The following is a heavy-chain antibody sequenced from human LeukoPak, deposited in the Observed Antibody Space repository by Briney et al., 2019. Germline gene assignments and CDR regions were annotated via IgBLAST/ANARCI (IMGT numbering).Heavy chain of an antibody. CDR1: GYTFTGYY. D-gene: IGHD3-22*01. J-gene: IGHJ4*02. V-gene: IGHV1-2*02. Sequence: SSVKVSCKASGYTFTGYYMHWVRQAPGQGLEWMGWINPNSGGTNYAQKFQGRVTMTRDTSISTAYMELSRLSSEDTAVYFCARVDGSVDYWGQGTLVTVSS. CDR2: INPNSGGT. CDR3: ARVDGSVDY.